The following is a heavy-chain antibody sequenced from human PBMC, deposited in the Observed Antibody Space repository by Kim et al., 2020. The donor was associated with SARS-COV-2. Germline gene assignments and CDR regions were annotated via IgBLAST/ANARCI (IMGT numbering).Heavy chain of an antibody. CDR1: GFTFDDYA. CDR2: ISGDGGST. V-gene: IGHV3-43*02. CDR3: AKDINRVYAIIRGYYYGMDV. Sequence: GGSLILSCAASGFTFDDYAMHWVRQAPGKGLEWVSLISGDGGSTYYADSVKGRFTISRDNSKNSLYLQMNSLRTEDTALYYCAKDINRVYAIIRGYYYGMDVWGQGTTVTVSS. D-gene: IGHD2-8*01. J-gene: IGHJ6*02.